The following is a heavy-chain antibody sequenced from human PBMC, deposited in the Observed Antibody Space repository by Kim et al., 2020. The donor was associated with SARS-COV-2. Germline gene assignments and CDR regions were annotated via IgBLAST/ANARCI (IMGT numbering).Heavy chain of an antibody. Sequence: SETLSLTCAVYGGSFSGYYWSWIRQPPGKGLEWIGEINHSGSTNYNPSLKSRVTISVDTSKNQFSLKLSSVTAADTAVYYCARGGPAVVVVPAARSAGGWFDPWGQGTLVTVSS. D-gene: IGHD2-2*01. CDR2: INHSGST. V-gene: IGHV4-34*01. J-gene: IGHJ5*02. CDR1: GGSFSGYY. CDR3: ARGGPAVVVVPAARSAGGWFDP.